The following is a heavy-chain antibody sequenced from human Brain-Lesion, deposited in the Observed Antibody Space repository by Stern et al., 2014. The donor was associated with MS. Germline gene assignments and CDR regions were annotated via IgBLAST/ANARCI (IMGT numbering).Heavy chain of an antibody. CDR1: GGSISSSNW. D-gene: IGHD6-13*01. Sequence: VQLVESGPGLVKPSGTLSLTCAVSGGSISSSNWWSWVRQSPGKGLEWIGESDHSGSTIYNPPLRGRSPVPVDKPKTRFPLTLRSVTAADTAVYFCARFPASRPHVFDSWGQGTLVTVSS. CDR3: ARFPASRPHVFDS. J-gene: IGHJ4*02. V-gene: IGHV4-4*02. CDR2: SDHSGST.